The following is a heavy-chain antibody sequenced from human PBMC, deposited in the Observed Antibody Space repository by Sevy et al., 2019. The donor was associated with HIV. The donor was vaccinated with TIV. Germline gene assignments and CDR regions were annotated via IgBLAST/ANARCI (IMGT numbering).Heavy chain of an antibody. CDR3: AGGKRYGDYSKGIYYYYGMDV. J-gene: IGHJ6*02. D-gene: IGHD4-17*01. CDR1: GGTFSSYA. Sequence: ASVKVSCKASGGTFSSYAISWVRQAPGQGLEWMGGIIPIFGTANYAQKFQGRVTLTADESTSTAYMELSSLRCEDTAVYYCAGGKRYGDYSKGIYYYYGMDVWGQGTTVTVSS. CDR2: IIPIFGTA. V-gene: IGHV1-69*13.